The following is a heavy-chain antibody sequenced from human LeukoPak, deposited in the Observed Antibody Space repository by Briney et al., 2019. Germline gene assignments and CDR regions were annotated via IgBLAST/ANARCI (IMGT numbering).Heavy chain of an antibody. Sequence: PGGSLRLSCAASGFTFSNYAMHWVRQAPGKGLEWVSLISSGGTYEYYADSVKGRFTISRDNSKNTLYLQLNSLRAEDTAVYYCARDSTYYYDSGSSVPHYFDNWGQGTLVTVSS. CDR1: GFTFSNYA. J-gene: IGHJ4*02. V-gene: IGHV3-30*01. CDR2: ISSGGTYE. D-gene: IGHD3-10*01. CDR3: ARDSTYYYDSGSSVPHYFDN.